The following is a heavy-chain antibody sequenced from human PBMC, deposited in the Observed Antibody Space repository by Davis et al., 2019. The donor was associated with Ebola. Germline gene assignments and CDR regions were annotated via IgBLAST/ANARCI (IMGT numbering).Heavy chain of an antibody. J-gene: IGHJ6*03. V-gene: IGHV3-48*04. Sequence: PGGSLRLSCAASGFTFSSYSMNWVRQAPGKGLEWVSYISSSSTIYYADSVKGRFTISRDNAKNSLYLQMNSLRAEDTAVYYCASSPDYYYMDVWGKGTTVTVSS. CDR1: GFTFSSYS. CDR2: ISSSSTI. CDR3: ASSPDYYYMDV.